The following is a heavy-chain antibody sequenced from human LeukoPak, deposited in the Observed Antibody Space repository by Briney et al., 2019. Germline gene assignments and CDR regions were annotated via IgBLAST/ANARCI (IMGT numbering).Heavy chain of an antibody. CDR2: MNPNSGNT. CDR3: ARGTVGATGDFDY. J-gene: IGHJ4*02. Sequence: ASVKVSCKASGYTFTDYDINWVRQATGQGLEWMGWMNPNSGNTGYAQKFQGRVTITRNTSISTAYMELSSLRSEDTAVYYCARGTVGATGDFDYWGQGTLVTVSS. V-gene: IGHV1-8*01. CDR1: GYTFTDYD. D-gene: IGHD1-26*01.